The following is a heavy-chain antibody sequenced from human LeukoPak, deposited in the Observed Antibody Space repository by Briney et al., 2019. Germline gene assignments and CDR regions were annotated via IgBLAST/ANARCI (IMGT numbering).Heavy chain of an antibody. Sequence: PSETLSLTCTVSGGSISGSSYYWGWIRQPPGKGLEWIGSIYYSGSTYYNPSLKSRVTISVDTSKNQFSLKLSSVTAADTAVYYCANTGEQQLPSRVFDYWGQGTLVTVSS. V-gene: IGHV4-39*01. CDR3: ANTGEQQLPSRVFDY. CDR2: IYYSGST. D-gene: IGHD6-13*01. CDR1: GGSISGSSYY. J-gene: IGHJ4*02.